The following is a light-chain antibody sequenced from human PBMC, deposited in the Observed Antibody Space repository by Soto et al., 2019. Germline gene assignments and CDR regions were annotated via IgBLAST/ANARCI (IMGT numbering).Light chain of an antibody. J-gene: IGLJ3*02. Sequence: QAVVTQEPSLTVSPGGTVTLTCASSTGAVTSGYYPNWFQQKPGKAPKALIYRISNRPSGTPARFSGSLLGGKAALTLSGVQPEDEAEYYCLIFYGDAWVFGGGTKLTVL. CDR3: LIFYGDAWV. CDR2: RIS. V-gene: IGLV7-43*01. CDR1: TGAVTSGYY.